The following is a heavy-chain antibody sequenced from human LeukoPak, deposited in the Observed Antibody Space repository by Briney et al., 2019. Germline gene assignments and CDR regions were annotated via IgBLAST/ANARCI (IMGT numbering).Heavy chain of an antibody. V-gene: IGHV7-4-1*02. CDR3: ARDRTYSGSYGPMAH. Sequence: GASVKVSCKASGYTFNRYAMNWVRQAPGQGLEWMGWSNTNTGNPTYAQGFTGRFVFSLDTSVSTAYLQISSLKAEDTAVYYCARDRTYSGSYGPMAHWGQGTLVTVSS. CDR1: GYTFNRYA. D-gene: IGHD1-26*01. J-gene: IGHJ4*02. CDR2: SNTNTGNP.